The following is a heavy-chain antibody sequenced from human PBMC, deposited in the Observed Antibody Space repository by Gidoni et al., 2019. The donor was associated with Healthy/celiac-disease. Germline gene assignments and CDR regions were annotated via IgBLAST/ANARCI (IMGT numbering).Heavy chain of an antibody. Sequence: EVQLLESGGGLVQPGGSLRLSCAASGFTFSSYAMSWVRQAPGKGLEWVSAISGSGGSTYYADSVKGRFTISRDNSKNTLYLQMNSLRAEDTAVYYCAKDAPSYYYDSSGYSPGGYFDLWGRGTLVTVSS. CDR2: ISGSGGST. D-gene: IGHD3-22*01. J-gene: IGHJ2*01. CDR1: GFTFSSYA. V-gene: IGHV3-23*01. CDR3: AKDAPSYYYDSSGYSPGGYFDL.